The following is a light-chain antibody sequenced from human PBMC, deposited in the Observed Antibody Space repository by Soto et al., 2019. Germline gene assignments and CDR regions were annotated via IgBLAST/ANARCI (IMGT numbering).Light chain of an antibody. CDR1: QSISSW. J-gene: IGKJ1*01. Sequence: DIQMTQSPSTLSASVGDRVTITCRASQSISSWLAWYQQKPGKAPKVLIYDASNLESGVPSRFSGTGSGTEFTLTISSLQPDDFAIYYCQHYNSYPWTFGQGTKVEIK. V-gene: IGKV1-5*01. CDR3: QHYNSYPWT. CDR2: DAS.